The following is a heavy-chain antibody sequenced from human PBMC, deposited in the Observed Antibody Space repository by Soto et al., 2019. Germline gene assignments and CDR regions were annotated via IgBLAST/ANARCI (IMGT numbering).Heavy chain of an antibody. CDR3: ARGRSGWYTIGFRKKFDY. Sequence: SETLSLTCAVYGGSFSGYYWSWIRQPPGKGLEWIGEINHSGSTNYNPSLKSRVTISVDTSKNQFSLKLSSVTAADTAVYYCARGRSGWYTIGFRKKFDYWGQGTLVTVSS. V-gene: IGHV4-34*01. D-gene: IGHD6-19*01. CDR1: GGSFSGYY. CDR2: INHSGST. J-gene: IGHJ4*02.